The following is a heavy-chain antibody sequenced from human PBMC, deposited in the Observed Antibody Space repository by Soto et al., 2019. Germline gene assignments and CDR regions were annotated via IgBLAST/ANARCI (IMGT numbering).Heavy chain of an antibody. CDR1: GFTFFTSA. CDR2: IVVGSGNT. V-gene: IGHV1-58*01. CDR3: AADPYCGGDCYFDY. Sequence: SVKVSCKAAGFTFFTSAVQWVRQARGQRLEWIGWIVVGSGNTNYAQKFEERVTITRDMSTNTAYMELTSLRSEDTAVYYCAADPYCGGDCYFDYWGQGIMVTVSS. D-gene: IGHD2-21*02. J-gene: IGHJ4*02.